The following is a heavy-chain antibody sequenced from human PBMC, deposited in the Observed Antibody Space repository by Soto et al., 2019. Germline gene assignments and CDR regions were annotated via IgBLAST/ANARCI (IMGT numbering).Heavy chain of an antibody. Sequence: QITLKESGPTLVKPTQTLTLTCTFSGFSLSTSGVGVGWIRQPPGKALEWLALIYWDDDKSYSPSLKSRLTIPKDTSKNQVVLTMTNMDPVDTAIYYCGHRPYSGSYPDYWGQGILVTVSS. V-gene: IGHV2-5*02. J-gene: IGHJ4*02. CDR2: IYWDDDK. D-gene: IGHD1-26*01. CDR1: GFSLSTSGVG. CDR3: GHRPYSGSYPDY.